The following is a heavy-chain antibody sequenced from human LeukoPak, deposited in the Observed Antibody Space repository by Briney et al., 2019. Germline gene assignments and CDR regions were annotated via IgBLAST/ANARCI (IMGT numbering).Heavy chain of an antibody. J-gene: IGHJ5*02. CDR3: ARTVTYNWFDP. CDR1: GYTFTSNY. D-gene: IGHD4-17*01. Sequence: ASVKVSCKAFGYTFTSNYMHWVRQAPGQGPEWMGVISPSGGSTTYAQKFQGRVTLTRDTSISTAYMELSRLRSNDTAVFYCARTVTYNWFDPWGQGTLVTVSS. CDR2: ISPSGGST. V-gene: IGHV1-46*01.